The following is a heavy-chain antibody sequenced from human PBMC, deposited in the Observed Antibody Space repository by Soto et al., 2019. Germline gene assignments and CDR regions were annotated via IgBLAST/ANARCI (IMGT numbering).Heavy chain of an antibody. Sequence: QAKLAESGGGVVQPGRSLRLSCAASGFTLSEFALHWVRQAPGKGLEWVALISNDGGYQHYGDSVRGRFPISRGNAKHRHDLQITSRSVSDTAVYYCARAMPWRCVWGEGTTVTVSS. J-gene: IGHJ6*02. CDR1: GFTLSEFA. D-gene: IGHD1-1*01. V-gene: IGHV3-30-3*01. CDR3: ARAMPWRCV. CDR2: ISNDGGYQ.